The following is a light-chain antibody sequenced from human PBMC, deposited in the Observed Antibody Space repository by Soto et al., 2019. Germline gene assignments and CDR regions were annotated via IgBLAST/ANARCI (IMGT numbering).Light chain of an antibody. CDR1: QSVTSN. Sequence: EVVLTQSPATLSVSPGERVTLSCRASQSVTSNLAWYQQKPGQAPRLLIYGASTRATGVPARFSGGGSGTEFTLTVSSLQSEDFAVYYCQQYNNWPPHMYTFGQGTKVDIK. CDR3: QQYNNWPPHMYT. CDR2: GAS. J-gene: IGKJ2*01. V-gene: IGKV3-15*01.